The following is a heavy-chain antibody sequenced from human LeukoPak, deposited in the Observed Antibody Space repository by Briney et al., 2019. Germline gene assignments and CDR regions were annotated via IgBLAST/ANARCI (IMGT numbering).Heavy chain of an antibody. D-gene: IGHD2-2*01. CDR1: GFTFSSYA. V-gene: IGHV3-23*01. CDR3: AKVGSSTSPSYYGMDV. J-gene: IGHJ6*02. Sequence: GGSLRLSCAASGFTFSSYAMSWVRQAPGKGLEWVSAISGSGGSTYYADSVKGRFTISRDNSKNTLYLQMNSLRAEDTAVYYCAKVGSSTSPSYYGMDVWGQGTTVTVSS. CDR2: ISGSGGST.